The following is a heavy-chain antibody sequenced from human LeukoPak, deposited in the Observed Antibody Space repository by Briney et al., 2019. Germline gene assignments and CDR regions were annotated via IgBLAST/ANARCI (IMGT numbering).Heavy chain of an antibody. CDR2: IYYNGST. D-gene: IGHD6-6*01. Sequence: SETLSLTCTVSGGSISSSSYYWGWIRQPPGKGLEWIGSIYYNGSTYYNPSLKSRVTISVDTSKNQFSLKLSSVTAADTAVYYCARDRVRSSSRGLGYMDVWGKGTTVTVSS. V-gene: IGHV4-39*07. CDR3: ARDRVRSSSRGLGYMDV. CDR1: GGSISSSSYY. J-gene: IGHJ6*03.